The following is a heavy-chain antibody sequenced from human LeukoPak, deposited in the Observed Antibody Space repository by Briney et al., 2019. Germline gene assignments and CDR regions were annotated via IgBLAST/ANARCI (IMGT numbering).Heavy chain of an antibody. Sequence: AAMKLSCKASGFTFTGYYIHWVRQAPGQGLEWMGWVNPNSGGTNYAQMFQGRVTMTRDTSISRAYMELRGLTSDDTAVYYCARDSYGGTWSLGHWGQGTLVTVPS. D-gene: IGHD4-23*01. CDR2: VNPNSGGT. CDR3: ARDSYGGTWSLGH. CDR1: GFTFTGYY. J-gene: IGHJ4*02. V-gene: IGHV1-2*02.